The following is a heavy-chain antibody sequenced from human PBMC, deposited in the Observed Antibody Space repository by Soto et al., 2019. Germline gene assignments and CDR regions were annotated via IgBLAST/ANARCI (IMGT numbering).Heavy chain of an antibody. CDR2: ISWNSGSA. J-gene: IGHJ4*02. Sequence: GGSLRLSCAASGFTFDDYAMHWVRQLPGKGLEWVSGISWNSGSAAYMDSVKGRFLISRDNAKKSPFLQMRSLRPEDTALYYCVKGLNYNFDNIGFHGWGQGTLVTVSS. CDR1: GFTFDDYA. D-gene: IGHD3-22*01. V-gene: IGHV3-9*01. CDR3: VKGLNYNFDNIGFHG.